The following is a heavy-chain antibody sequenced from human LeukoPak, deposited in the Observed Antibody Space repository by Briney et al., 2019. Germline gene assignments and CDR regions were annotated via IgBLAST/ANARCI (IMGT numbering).Heavy chain of an antibody. CDR1: GGSISSYY. CDR2: IYYSGST. Sequence: SETLSLTCTVSGGSISSYYWSWIRQPPGKGLEWIGYIYYSGSTNYNPSLKSRVTISVDTSKNQFSLKLSSVTAADTAAYYCARGTVAATLGYYYMDVWGKGTTVTVSS. D-gene: IGHD2-15*01. J-gene: IGHJ6*03. CDR3: ARGTVAATLGYYYMDV. V-gene: IGHV4-59*01.